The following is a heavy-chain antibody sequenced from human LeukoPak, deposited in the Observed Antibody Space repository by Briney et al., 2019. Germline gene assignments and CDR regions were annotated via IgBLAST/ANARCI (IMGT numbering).Heavy chain of an antibody. CDR1: GGSISSSSYY. J-gene: IGHJ6*02. V-gene: IGHV4-39*01. Sequence: SETLSLTCTVSGGSISSSSYYWGWIRQPPGNGLEWIGSIYYSGSTYYNPSPKSRVTISVDTSKNQFSLKLSSVTAADTAVYYCARQMLEANYYYYGMDVWGQGTTVTVSS. CDR3: ARQMLEANYYYYGMDV. CDR2: IYYSGST. D-gene: IGHD2-8*01.